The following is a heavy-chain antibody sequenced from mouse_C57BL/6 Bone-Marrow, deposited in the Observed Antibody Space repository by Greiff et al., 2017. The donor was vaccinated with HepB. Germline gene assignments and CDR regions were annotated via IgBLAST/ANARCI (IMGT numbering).Heavy chain of an antibody. Sequence: VQLKESGGGLVQPKGSLKLSCAASGFSFNTYAMNWVRQAPGKGLEWVARIRSKSNNYATYYADSVKDRFTISRDDSESMLYLQMNNLKTEDTAMYYCVRHYYGSLYAMDYWGQGTSVTVSS. CDR2: IRSKSNNYAT. J-gene: IGHJ4*01. V-gene: IGHV10-1*01. CDR1: GFSFNTYA. D-gene: IGHD1-1*01. CDR3: VRHYYGSLYAMDY.